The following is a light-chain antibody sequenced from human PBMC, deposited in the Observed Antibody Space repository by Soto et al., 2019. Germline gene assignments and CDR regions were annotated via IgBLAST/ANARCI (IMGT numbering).Light chain of an antibody. Sequence: QSVLTQPRSVSGSPGQSVTISCTGTSSDVGGYNYVSWYRQHPGKAPKLMIYDVSNRPSGVPDRFSGSKSGNTASLTISGLQAEDEADYYCCSYAGSYTHVFGTGTKVTVL. CDR2: DVS. CDR3: CSYAGSYTHV. CDR1: SSDVGGYNY. J-gene: IGLJ1*01. V-gene: IGLV2-11*01.